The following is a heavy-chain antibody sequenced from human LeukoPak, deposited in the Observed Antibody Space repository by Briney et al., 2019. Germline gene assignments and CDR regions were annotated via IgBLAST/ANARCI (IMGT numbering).Heavy chain of an antibody. CDR3: ARAFPNYDSSGYYYYFDY. J-gene: IGHJ4*02. V-gene: IGHV1-69*13. CDR1: GGTFSSYA. CDR2: IIPIFGTA. D-gene: IGHD3-22*01. Sequence: ASVRVSCKASGGTFSSYAISWVRQAPGQGLEWMGGIIPIFGTANYAQKFQGRVTITADESTSTAYMELSSLRSEDTAVYYCARAFPNYDSSGYYYYFDYWGQGTLVTVSS.